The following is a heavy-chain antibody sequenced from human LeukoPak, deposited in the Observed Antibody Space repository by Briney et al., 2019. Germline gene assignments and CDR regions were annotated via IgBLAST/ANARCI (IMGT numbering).Heavy chain of an antibody. CDR3: ARATGDQYTYGKEQFDP. V-gene: IGHV1-46*01. Sequence: ASVKVSCKASGYTFTTYYMHWVRQAPGQGLEWMGVINPSGGSTAYAQKFQGRVTMTRDTSTSTIYMELSSLRSEDTAVYYCARATGDQYTYGKEQFDPWGQGTLVTVSS. CDR1: GYTFTTYY. CDR2: INPSGGST. D-gene: IGHD5-18*01. J-gene: IGHJ5*02.